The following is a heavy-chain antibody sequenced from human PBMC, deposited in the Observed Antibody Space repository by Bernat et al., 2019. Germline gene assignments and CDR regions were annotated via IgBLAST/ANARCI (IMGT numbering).Heavy chain of an antibody. CDR2: INHSGST. CDR3: ARKEVATITREFDY. V-gene: IGHV4-34*01. CDR1: GGSFSGYY. Sequence: QVQLQQWGAGLLKPSETLSLTCAVYGGSFSGYYWSWIRHPPGKGLEWIGEINHSGSTNYNPSLKSRVTISVDTSKNQFSLKLSSVTAADTAVYYCARKEVATITREFDYWGQGTLVTVSS. D-gene: IGHD5-12*01. J-gene: IGHJ4*02.